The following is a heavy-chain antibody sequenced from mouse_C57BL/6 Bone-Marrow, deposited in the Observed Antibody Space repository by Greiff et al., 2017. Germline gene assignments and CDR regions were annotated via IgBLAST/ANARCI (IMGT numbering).Heavy chain of an antibody. CDR1: GYTFTSYW. D-gene: IGHD2-5*01. CDR3: ARPILKVGYAMDY. J-gene: IGHJ4*01. Sequence: QVQLQQPGAELVKPGASVKLSCKASGYTFTSYWMHWVKQRPGQGLEWIGMIHPNSGSTNYNEKFKSKATLTVDKSSSTAYMQLSSLTSEDSAVYYCARPILKVGYAMDYWGQGTSVTVSS. V-gene: IGHV1-64*01. CDR2: IHPNSGST.